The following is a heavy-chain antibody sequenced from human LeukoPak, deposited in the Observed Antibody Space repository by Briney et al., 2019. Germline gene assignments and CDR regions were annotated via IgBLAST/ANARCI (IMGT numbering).Heavy chain of an antibody. D-gene: IGHD3-16*01. CDR3: AKDKYSGNDWGDYFDY. Sequence: RGGSPTLAWAPSGFTFSIYAMSCARHPRGEWRGWVSAISADNNGTQHADSLKGRSTMSRDNSKNTLYLQMNSLRAEDTAGYYCAKDKYSGNDWGDYFDYWGEGTLVTVSS. V-gene: IGHV3-23*01. CDR1: GFTFSIYA. CDR2: ISADNNGT. J-gene: IGHJ4*02.